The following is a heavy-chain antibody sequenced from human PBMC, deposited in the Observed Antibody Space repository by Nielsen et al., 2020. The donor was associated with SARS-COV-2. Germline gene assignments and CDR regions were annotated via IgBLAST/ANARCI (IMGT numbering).Heavy chain of an antibody. CDR3: ARETYYYDSSGYYIDY. V-gene: IGHV3-11*04. J-gene: IGHJ4*02. CDR2: ISSSGSTI. D-gene: IGHD3-22*01. Sequence: WIRQPPGKGLEWVSYISSSGSTIYYADSVKGRFTISRDNAKNSLYLQMNSLRAEDTAVYYCARETYYYDSSGYYIDYWGQGTLVTVSS.